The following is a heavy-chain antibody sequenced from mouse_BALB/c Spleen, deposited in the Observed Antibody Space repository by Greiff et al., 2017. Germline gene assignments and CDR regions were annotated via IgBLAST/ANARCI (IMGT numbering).Heavy chain of an antibody. J-gene: IGHJ3*01. Sequence: EVQLVESGGGLVQPKGSLKLSCAASGFTFNTYAMNWVRQAPGKGLEWVARIRSKSNNYATYYADSVKDRFTISRDDSQSMLYLQMNNLKTEDTAMYYCVRHGGDYDVWFAYWGQGTLVTVSA. CDR1: GFTFNTYA. V-gene: IGHV10-1*02. CDR3: VRHGGDYDVWFAY. D-gene: IGHD2-4*01. CDR2: IRSKSNNYAT.